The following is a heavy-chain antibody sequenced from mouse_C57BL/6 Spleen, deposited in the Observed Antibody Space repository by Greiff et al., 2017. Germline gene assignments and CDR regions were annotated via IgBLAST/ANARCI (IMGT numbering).Heavy chain of an antibody. V-gene: IGHV1-82*01. CDR1: GYAFSSSW. Sequence: LVESGPELVKPGASLKISCTASGYAFSSSWMNWVQQRPGKGLEWIGRICPGGGDTNYTGHIKGMATQTADKSSSTAYMQLSSPTSEDSEVYVCASEDYSNYEWVYWGQGTTLTVSS. D-gene: IGHD2-5*01. CDR2: ICPGGGDT. CDR3: ASEDYSNYEWVY. J-gene: IGHJ2*01.